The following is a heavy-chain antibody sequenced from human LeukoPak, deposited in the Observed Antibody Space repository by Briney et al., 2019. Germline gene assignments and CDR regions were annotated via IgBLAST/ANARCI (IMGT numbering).Heavy chain of an antibody. D-gene: IGHD6-13*01. V-gene: IGHV3-23*01. CDR3: AKVRAGPFDY. Sequence: GGPLTLPCAASGFPFSSYAMRWLRPAPGKGLAWVSAISGSACSPYYAGSVKSRFTISRDNSKNTLYLQMNSLRAEDTAVYYCAKVRAGPFDYWGQGTLVTVSS. J-gene: IGHJ4*02. CDR2: ISGSACSP. CDR1: GFPFSSYA.